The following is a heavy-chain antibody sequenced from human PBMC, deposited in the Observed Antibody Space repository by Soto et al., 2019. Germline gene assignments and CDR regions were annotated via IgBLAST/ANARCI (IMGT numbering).Heavy chain of an antibody. V-gene: IGHV1-69*19. J-gene: IGHJ4*02. D-gene: IGHD3-10*01. CDR2: ISPMFGAA. CDR1: GGTFNTYA. Sequence: QVQLVQSGAEMKKPGSSVKVSCQSSGGTFNTYAMNWVRQAPGQGPEWMGGISPMFGAATYAPRFQGRVTITADESTGTSYMQLSSLTSEDTALYFCAREVQVHTPAFVYWGQGNLVTVSS. CDR3: AREVQVHTPAFVY.